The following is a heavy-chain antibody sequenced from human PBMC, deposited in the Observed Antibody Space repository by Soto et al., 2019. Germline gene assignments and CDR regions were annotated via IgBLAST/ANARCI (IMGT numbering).Heavy chain of an antibody. D-gene: IGHD6-13*01. V-gene: IGHV3-7*01. CDR2: IKQDGSEK. CDR1: GFTFSSYW. J-gene: IGHJ3*02. CDR3: AREGIAAAGDAFDI. Sequence: PRGPLRLSCAASGFTFSSYWMSWVRQAPGKGLEWVANIKQDGSEKYYVDSVKGRFTISRDNAKNSLYLQMNSLRAEDTAVYYCAREGIAAAGDAFDIWGQGTMVTVSS.